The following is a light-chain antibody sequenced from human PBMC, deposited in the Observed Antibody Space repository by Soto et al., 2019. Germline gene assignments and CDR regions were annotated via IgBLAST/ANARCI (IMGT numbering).Light chain of an antibody. CDR2: GAY. V-gene: IGKV3-15*01. Sequence: EVVMTQSPATLSVSPGERATLSCRASESVSTNLAWYQQRPGQAPRLVIYGAYTRATGITDRFSGGGSGAEYTLTIRSLQSEDFAVYYCQQYDKWPRTFGKGTKVDIK. J-gene: IGKJ1*01. CDR3: QQYDKWPRT. CDR1: ESVSTN.